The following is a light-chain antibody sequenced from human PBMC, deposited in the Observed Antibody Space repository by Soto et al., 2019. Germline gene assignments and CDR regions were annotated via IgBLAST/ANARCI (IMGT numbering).Light chain of an antibody. CDR2: SSN. V-gene: IGLV1-44*01. CDR3: ATWDDSLRGYV. Sequence: QSALTQPPSASTTPGQKVTISCSGSNANIGNNKVNWYQQLPGTAPKLLIYSSNQRPSGVPDRFSGSKAGTSASLAISGLQSEDEANYYCATWDDSLRGYVFGAGTKVTVL. J-gene: IGLJ1*01. CDR1: NANIGNNK.